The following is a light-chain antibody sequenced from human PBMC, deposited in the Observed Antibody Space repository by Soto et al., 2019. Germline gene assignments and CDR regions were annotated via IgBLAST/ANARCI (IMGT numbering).Light chain of an antibody. V-gene: IGKV3D-15*01. CDR1: QSVSGN. Sequence: EIVMTQSPATLSASPGERVTLSCRVSQSVSGNLAWYQQKPGQAPRLLIYGAVTRATGIPARFSGRGSGTEFTLNITSLQSEDFAVYFCQQYNGWLWTFGQGTKVEI. CDR2: GAV. CDR3: QQYNGWLWT. J-gene: IGKJ1*01.